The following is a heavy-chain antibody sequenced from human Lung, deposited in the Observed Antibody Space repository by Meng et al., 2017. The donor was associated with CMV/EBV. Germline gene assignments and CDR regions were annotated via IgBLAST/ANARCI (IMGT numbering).Heavy chain of an antibody. V-gene: IGHV3-48*03. Sequence: GESXKISXAASGFTFSSYEMNWVRQAPGKGLEWVSYISSSGSTIYYADSVKGRFTISRDNAKNSLYLQMNSLRAEDTALYYCAKDTGGYSYGYNAFDIWGQGXMVTVSS. CDR1: GFTFSSYE. J-gene: IGHJ3*02. CDR3: AKDTGGYSYGYNAFDI. CDR2: ISSSGSTI. D-gene: IGHD5-18*01.